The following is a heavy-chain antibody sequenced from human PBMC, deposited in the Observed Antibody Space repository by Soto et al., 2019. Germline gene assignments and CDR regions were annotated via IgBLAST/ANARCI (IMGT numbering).Heavy chain of an antibody. CDR1: GGSISSSSYY. Sequence: SQTLSLTCTVSGGSISSSSYYWGWIRQPPGKGLEWIGSIYYSGSTYYNPSLKSRVTISVDTSKNQFSLKLSSVTAADTAVYYCARHYDSSGYYEDYWGQGTLVTVSS. V-gene: IGHV4-39*01. CDR2: IYYSGST. CDR3: ARHYDSSGYYEDY. D-gene: IGHD3-22*01. J-gene: IGHJ4*02.